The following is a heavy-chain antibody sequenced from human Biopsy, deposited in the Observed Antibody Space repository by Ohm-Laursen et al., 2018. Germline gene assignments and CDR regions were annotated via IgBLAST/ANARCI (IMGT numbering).Heavy chain of an antibody. Sequence: SLRLSCAASGFTFSDFYMSWIRQAPGKGLEWISYISAAGPAMFYADSVGGRFTISRDNANNLLYLQMDSLRAEDTAVYYCARRRPIDYWGQGILVTVSS. CDR1: GFTFSDFY. J-gene: IGHJ4*02. CDR3: ARRRPIDY. V-gene: IGHV3-11*01. CDR2: ISAAGPAM.